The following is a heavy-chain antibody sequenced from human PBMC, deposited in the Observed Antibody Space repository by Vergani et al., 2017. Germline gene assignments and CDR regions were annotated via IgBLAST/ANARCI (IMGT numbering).Heavy chain of an antibody. Sequence: VQLVESGGGLVQPGGSLRLSCAASGFTFSSYAMHWVRQAPGKGLEWVAVISYDGSNKYYADSVKGRFTISRDNSKNTLYLQMNSLRAEDTAVYYCARDKKQLVPAAPTFDYWGQGTLVTVSS. CDR3: ARDKKQLVPAAPTFDY. CDR1: GFTFSSYA. CDR2: ISYDGSNK. J-gene: IGHJ4*02. D-gene: IGHD2-2*01. V-gene: IGHV3-30*04.